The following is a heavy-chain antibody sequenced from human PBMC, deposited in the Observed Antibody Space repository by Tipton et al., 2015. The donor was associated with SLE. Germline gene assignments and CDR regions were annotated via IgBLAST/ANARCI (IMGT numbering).Heavy chain of an antibody. J-gene: IGHJ4*02. CDR2: IFYSGSA. D-gene: IGHD3-16*01. Sequence: TLSLTCTVSGGSFGNGDYCWNWIRQHPGKGLEWIGYIFYSGSAYYNPSLKSRVTMSVDTSKNQFSLKLSSVTAADTAVYYCAKSGVSGGFDYWGQGTLVTVSS. CDR3: AKSGVSGGFDY. V-gene: IGHV4-31*03. CDR1: GGSFGNGDYC.